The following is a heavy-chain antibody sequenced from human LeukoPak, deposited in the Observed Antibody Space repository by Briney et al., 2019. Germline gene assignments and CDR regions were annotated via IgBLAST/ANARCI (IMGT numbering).Heavy chain of an antibody. V-gene: IGHV1-18*01. CDR2: ISAYNGNT. Sequence: ASAKVSCKASGYTFTSYGISWVRQAPGQGLEWMGWISAYNGNTNYAQKLQGRVTMTTDTSTSTAYMELRSLRSDDTAVYYCARTPYYYDSSGYYDYWGQGTLVTVSS. CDR1: GYTFTSYG. D-gene: IGHD3-22*01. J-gene: IGHJ4*02. CDR3: ARTPYYYDSSGYYDY.